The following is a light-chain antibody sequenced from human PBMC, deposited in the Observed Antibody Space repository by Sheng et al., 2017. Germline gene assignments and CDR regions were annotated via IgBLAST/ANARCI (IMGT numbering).Light chain of an antibody. V-gene: IGKV1-27*01. CDR3: QKYDSAPLT. Sequence: IQLTQSPSSLSASVGDRVTITCRASQGIGNYLAWYQQIPGKAPKLLIYGASILQSGVPSRFSGSGSGTDFTLTISSLQPEDVATYYCQKYDSAPLTFGGGTKVEIK. CDR1: QGIGNY. J-gene: IGKJ4*01. CDR2: GAS.